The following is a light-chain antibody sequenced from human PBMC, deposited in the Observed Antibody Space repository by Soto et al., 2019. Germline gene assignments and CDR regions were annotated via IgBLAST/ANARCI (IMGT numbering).Light chain of an antibody. CDR2: KVS. V-gene: IGKV2-30*01. CDR1: QSLVDSDGNTY. CDR3: MQGTPWPPVT. Sequence: DVVMTQSPLSLPVTLGQPASISCRSSQSLVDSDGNTYLNWLQQRPGQSPRRLIHKVSNRDSGXPXRXNGSVSVTYFTLNISRVEAVDVRVYYCMQGTPWPPVTFGQGTRLEIK. J-gene: IGKJ5*01.